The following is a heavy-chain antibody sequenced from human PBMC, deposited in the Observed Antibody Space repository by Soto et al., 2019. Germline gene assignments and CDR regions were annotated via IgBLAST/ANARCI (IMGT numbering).Heavy chain of an antibody. V-gene: IGHV1-18*01. CDR3: ARKDSGYDLAPPYFDY. D-gene: IGHD5-12*01. CDR1: GYTFTMYG. CDR2: ISAGNGNT. J-gene: IGHJ4*02. Sequence: ASVKVSCKASGYTFTMYGISWVRQTPGQGLEWMGWISAGNGNTEYAEKFQGRVTITRDTSASTAYMELSSLRSEDTAVYYCARKDSGYDLAPPYFDYWGQGTLVTVSS.